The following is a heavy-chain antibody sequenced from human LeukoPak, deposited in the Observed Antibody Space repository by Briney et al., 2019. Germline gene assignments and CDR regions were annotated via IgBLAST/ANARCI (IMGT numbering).Heavy chain of an antibody. J-gene: IGHJ6*02. V-gene: IGHV3-30*03. Sequence: GRSLRLSCAASGFTFSSYGMHWVRQAPGKGLEWVAVISYDGSNKYYADSVKGRFTISRDNSKNTLYLQMNSLRAEDTAVYYCARELAAAGTRNYGMDVWGQGTTVTVSS. D-gene: IGHD6-13*01. CDR2: ISYDGSNK. CDR3: ARELAAAGTRNYGMDV. CDR1: GFTFSSYG.